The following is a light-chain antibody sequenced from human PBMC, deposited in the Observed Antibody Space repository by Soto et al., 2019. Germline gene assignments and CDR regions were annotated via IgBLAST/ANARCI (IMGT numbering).Light chain of an antibody. J-gene: IGLJ1*01. CDR2: DDN. CDR3: GSWDSSLSAYV. Sequence: QSVLTQPPSVSAAPGQKVTISCAGSSSNIGGNSVSWYQQLPGTAPKLLIYDDNKRPSGIPDRFSGSKSGTSATLGITGFQTGDEADYYCGSWDSSLSAYVFGTGTKSPS. V-gene: IGLV1-51*01. CDR1: SSNIGGNS.